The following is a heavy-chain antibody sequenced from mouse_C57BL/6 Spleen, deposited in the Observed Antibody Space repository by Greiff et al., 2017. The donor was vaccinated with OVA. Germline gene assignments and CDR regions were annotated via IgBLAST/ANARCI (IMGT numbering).Heavy chain of an antibody. CDR2: IDPSDSYT. V-gene: IGHV1-69*01. CDR3: ARGRLFLAY. CDR1: GYTFTSYW. Sequence: QVQLKQPGAELVMPGASVKLSCKASGYTFTSYWMHWVKQRPGQGLEWIGEIDPSDSYTNYNQKFKGKSTLTVDKSSSTAYMQLSSLTSEDSAVYYCARGRLFLAYWGQGTLVTVSA. J-gene: IGHJ3*01.